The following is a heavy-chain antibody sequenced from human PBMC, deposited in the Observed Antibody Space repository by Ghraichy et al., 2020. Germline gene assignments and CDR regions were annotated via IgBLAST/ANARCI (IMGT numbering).Heavy chain of an antibody. V-gene: IGHV4-59*01. D-gene: IGHD1-7*01. Sequence: SETLSLTCTVSGGSISSYYWSWIRQPPGKGLEWIGYIYYSGSTNYNPSLKSRVTISVDTSKNQFSLKLSSVTAADTAVYYCARTPTPITGTTLVDWYFDLWGRGTLVTVSS. J-gene: IGHJ2*01. CDR3: ARTPTPITGTTLVDWYFDL. CDR1: GGSISSYY. CDR2: IYYSGST.